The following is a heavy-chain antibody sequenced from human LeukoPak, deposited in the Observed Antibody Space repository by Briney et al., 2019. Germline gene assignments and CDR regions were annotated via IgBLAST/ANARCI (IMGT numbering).Heavy chain of an antibody. CDR1: GESFSGYY. J-gene: IGHJ4*02. CDR3: ASEDDSSGSYVEH. D-gene: IGHD3-22*01. CDR2: INHSGST. V-gene: IGHV4-34*01. Sequence: SETLSLTCAVYGESFSGYYWSWIRQPPGKGPEWIGEINHSGSTKYNPSLKSRVTISVDTSKNQFSLNLSSVTAADTAVYYCASEDDSSGSYVEHWGQGTLVTVSS.